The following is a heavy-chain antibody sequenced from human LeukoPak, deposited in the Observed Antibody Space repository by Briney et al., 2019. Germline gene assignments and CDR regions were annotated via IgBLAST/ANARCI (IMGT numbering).Heavy chain of an antibody. CDR1: GYTFTSYG. CDR2: ISTYNGNT. CDR3: ARTDLYCSSTSCYSNWFDP. Sequence: GASVKVSCKASGYTFTSYGISWVRQAPGQGLEWMGWISTYNGNTNHAQKLQGRVTMTTDTSTRTAYMELRSLGSDDTAVYYCARTDLYCSSTSCYSNWFDPWGQGTLVTVSS. J-gene: IGHJ5*02. V-gene: IGHV1-18*01. D-gene: IGHD2-2*01.